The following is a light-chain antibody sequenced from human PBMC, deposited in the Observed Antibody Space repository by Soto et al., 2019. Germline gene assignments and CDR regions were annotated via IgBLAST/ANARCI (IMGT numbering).Light chain of an antibody. CDR1: SSDVGGYNY. Sequence: QSALTQPASVSGSPGQSITISCTGISSDVGGYNYVSWYQQHPGKAPKLMIYEVSNRPSGASNRFSGSKSGNTASLTISGLQAEDEADYYCSSYTTSSTLHVFGTGTKVTVL. CDR2: EVS. CDR3: SSYTTSSTLHV. J-gene: IGLJ1*01. V-gene: IGLV2-14*01.